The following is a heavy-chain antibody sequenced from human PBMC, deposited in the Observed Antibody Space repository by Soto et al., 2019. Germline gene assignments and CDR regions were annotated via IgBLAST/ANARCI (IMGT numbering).Heavy chain of an antibody. CDR1: WDSVSSDDVA. D-gene: IGHD6-19*01. J-gene: IGHJ4*01. Sequence: SQTLSLTCAISWDSVSSDDVACDWIRQSPSRGLEWLGRTLYRSTWHRDYAVSVKSRITINPDTSENQFSLQLNSVTPEDTAVYYCARDYKGWYYDYWGQGALVTVSS. CDR3: ARDYKGWYYDY. V-gene: IGHV6-1*01. CDR2: TLYRSTWHR.